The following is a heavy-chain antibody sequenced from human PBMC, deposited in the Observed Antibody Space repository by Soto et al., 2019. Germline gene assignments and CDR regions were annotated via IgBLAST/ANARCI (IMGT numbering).Heavy chain of an antibody. CDR2: IIPIFGTA. CDR3: ASTYYYDSSGYYGGPPPNYYYYGMDV. J-gene: IGHJ6*02. Sequence: QVQLVQSGAEVKKPGSSVKVSCKASGGTFSSYAISWVRQAPGQGLEWMGGIIPIFGTANYAQKFQGRVTITADESTSTGYMELSSLRSEDTAVYYCASTYYYDSSGYYGGPPPNYYYYGMDVWGQGTTVTVSS. V-gene: IGHV1-69*01. D-gene: IGHD3-22*01. CDR1: GGTFSSYA.